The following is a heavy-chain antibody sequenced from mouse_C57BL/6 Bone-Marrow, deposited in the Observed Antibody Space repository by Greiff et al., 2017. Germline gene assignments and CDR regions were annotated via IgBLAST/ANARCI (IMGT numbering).Heavy chain of an antibody. CDR2: IWRGGST. V-gene: IGHV2-5*01. J-gene: IGHJ4*01. CDR3: AKKRFMDY. Sequence: QVQLQQSGPGLVQPSQSLSITCTVSGFSLTSYGVHWVRQSPGKGLEWLGVIWRGGSTDYNAAFMPRLSITKDNSKSQVFFKMNSLQADDTAIYYCAKKRFMDYWGQGTSVTVSS. CDR1: GFSLTSYG.